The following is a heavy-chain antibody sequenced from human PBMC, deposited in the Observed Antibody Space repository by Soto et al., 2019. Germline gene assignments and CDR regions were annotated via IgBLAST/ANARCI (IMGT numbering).Heavy chain of an antibody. CDR1: GYTLTELS. CDR2: FNPENGET. Sequence: GASVKVSCKVSGYTLTELSMHWVRQAPGKRLEWMGGFNPENGETKYSQKFQGRVTITRDTSASTAYMELSSLRSEDTAVYYCARGWYCSSTSCYDPDAFDIWGQGTMVTVSS. D-gene: IGHD2-2*01. V-gene: IGHV1-24*01. J-gene: IGHJ3*02. CDR3: ARGWYCSSTSCYDPDAFDI.